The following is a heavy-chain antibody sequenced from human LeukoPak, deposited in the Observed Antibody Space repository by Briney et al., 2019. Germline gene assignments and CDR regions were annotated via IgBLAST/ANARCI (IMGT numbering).Heavy chain of an antibody. CDR1: GYTFTKYG. J-gene: IGHJ3*02. V-gene: IGHV1-18*01. CDR2: ISAYNGDI. CDR3: ARESGSDAFDI. Sequence: GASVKVSCKASGYTFTKYGVSWVRQAPGQGLEWIGWISAYNGDIKYAQRGKGRVTVTTDTSTSTVYMELRSLRSDDTAVYYCARESGSDAFDIWGQGTMVTVSS.